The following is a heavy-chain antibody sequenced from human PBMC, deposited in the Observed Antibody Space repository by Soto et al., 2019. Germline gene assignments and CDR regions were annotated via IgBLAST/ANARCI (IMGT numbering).Heavy chain of an antibody. D-gene: IGHD2-15*01. CDR3: AKGGGPRGYYGMDV. V-gene: IGHV3-23*01. Sequence: PGGSLRLSCVVSGFTFSSSWMHWVRQAPGKGLEWVSSFSGFGISSYYTDSVKGRFTISRDNSTNMLYLQMNSLRAEDTAVYYCAKGGGPRGYYGMDVWGQGTSVTVSS. J-gene: IGHJ6*02. CDR1: GFTFSSSW. CDR2: FSGFGISS.